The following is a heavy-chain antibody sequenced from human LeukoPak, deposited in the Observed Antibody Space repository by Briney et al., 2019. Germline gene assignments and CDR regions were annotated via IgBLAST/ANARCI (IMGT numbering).Heavy chain of an antibody. CDR3: ARHFHDFWSGYYGMDV. CDR2: INPNSGGT. D-gene: IGHD3-3*01. J-gene: IGHJ6*04. Sequence: ASVKVSCKASGYTLTGYYMHWVRQAPGQGLEWMGWINPNSGGTKYAQKFQGRVTMTTDTSTSTAYMELRSLRSDDTAVYYCARHFHDFWSGYYGMDVWGKGTTVTVSS. CDR1: GYTLTGYY. V-gene: IGHV1-2*02.